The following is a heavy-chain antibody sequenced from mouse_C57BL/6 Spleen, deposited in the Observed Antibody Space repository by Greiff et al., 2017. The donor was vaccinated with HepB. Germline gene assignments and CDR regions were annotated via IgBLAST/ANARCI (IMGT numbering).Heavy chain of an antibody. V-gene: IGHV1-26*01. CDR3: ARSWGYGSSYEYFDV. Sequence: EVKLMESGPELVKPGASVKISCKASGYTFTDYYMNWVKQSHGKSLEWIGDINPNNGGTSYNQKFKGKATLTVDKSSSTAYMELRSLTSEDSAVYYCARSWGYGSSYEYFDVWGTGTTVTVSS. CDR2: INPNNGGT. D-gene: IGHD1-1*01. CDR1: GYTFTDYY. J-gene: IGHJ1*03.